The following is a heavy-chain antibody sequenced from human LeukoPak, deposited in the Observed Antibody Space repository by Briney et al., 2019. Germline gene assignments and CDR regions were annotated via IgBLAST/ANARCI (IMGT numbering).Heavy chain of an antibody. J-gene: IGHJ6*03. D-gene: IGHD5-18*01. CDR3: ARRGLWSNYYYMDV. V-gene: IGHV4-34*01. Sequence: HSETLSLTCAVCGGSFSGYYWSWIRQPPGKGLEWIGEINHSGSTNYKPSLKSRVTISVDTSKNQFSLKLSSVAAADTAVYYCARRGLWSNYYYMDVWGKGTTVTISS. CDR2: INHSGST. CDR1: GGSFSGYY.